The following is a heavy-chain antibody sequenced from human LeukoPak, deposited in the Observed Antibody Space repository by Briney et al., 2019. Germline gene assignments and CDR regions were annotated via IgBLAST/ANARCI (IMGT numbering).Heavy chain of an antibody. D-gene: IGHD2-21*02. Sequence: GGSLRLSCAASGFTVSSNYMGWVRQAPGKGLEWVSVIYSGGDTYYADTVKGRFFISRDNSKNTLYLQMNSLRAEDTAVYYCAGSLAYCGGDCRLGDYWGQGTLVTVSS. CDR1: GFTVSSNY. V-gene: IGHV3-66*01. CDR2: IYSGGDT. J-gene: IGHJ4*02. CDR3: AGSLAYCGGDCRLGDY.